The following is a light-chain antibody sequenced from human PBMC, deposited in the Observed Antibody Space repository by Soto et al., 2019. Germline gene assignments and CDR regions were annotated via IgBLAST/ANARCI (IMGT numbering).Light chain of an antibody. Sequence: QSALTQPASVSGSPGQWITISCTGTSSDVGGYNYVSWYQQHPGKAPKLMIYDVSNRRSGVSNRFSGSKSGNTASLTISGLQAEDEADYYCSSYTSSSTYVFGTGTKVTVL. CDR3: SSYTSSSTYV. V-gene: IGLV2-14*01. J-gene: IGLJ1*01. CDR2: DVS. CDR1: SSDVGGYNY.